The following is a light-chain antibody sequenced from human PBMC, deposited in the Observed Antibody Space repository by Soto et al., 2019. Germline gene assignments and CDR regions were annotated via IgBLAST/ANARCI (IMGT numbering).Light chain of an antibody. CDR2: GAS. CDR1: QSVSSSY. J-gene: IGKJ4*01. Sequence: IVLTQSPGTLSLSPGERATLSCRASQSVSSSYFAWYQQKPGQAPRLLIYGASSRATGIPDRFSGSGSGTDFTLTISRLEPEDFAVYYCQQYGSSPTFGGGTKVEIK. V-gene: IGKV3-20*01. CDR3: QQYGSSPT.